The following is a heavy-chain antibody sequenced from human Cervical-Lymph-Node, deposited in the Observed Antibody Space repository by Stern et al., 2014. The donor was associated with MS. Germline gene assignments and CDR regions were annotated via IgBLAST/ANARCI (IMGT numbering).Heavy chain of an antibody. D-gene: IGHD4-23*01. CDR3: ARGRGGNCRYYFDY. CDR2: SSSGGSYI. CDR1: GFTFSSYS. V-gene: IGHV3-21*01. J-gene: IGHJ4*02. Sequence: EVQLVESGGGLVKPGGSLRLSCAASGFTFSSYSMNWVRQAPGQGLEWVASSSSGGSYIYNADSLKGRFTISRDNAKNSLYLKMNSLRAEDTAVYYCARGRGGNCRYYFDYWGQGTLVTVSS.